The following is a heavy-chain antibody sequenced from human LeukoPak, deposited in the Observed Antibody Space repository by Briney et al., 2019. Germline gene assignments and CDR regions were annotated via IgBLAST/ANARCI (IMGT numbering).Heavy chain of an antibody. CDR2: IRSTGDGGTT. V-gene: IGHV3-49*03. J-gene: IGHJ1*01. D-gene: IGHD3-16*02. CDR3: ARGGYQFEH. CDR1: GFTFGNYD. Sequence: GGSLRLSCTASGFTFGNYDMSWFRQAPGKGLEWIGSIRSTGDGGTTEYAASVKGRFVISREDPKSIAYLQMDSLESEDTAVYYCARGGYQFEHWGQGTLVTVSS.